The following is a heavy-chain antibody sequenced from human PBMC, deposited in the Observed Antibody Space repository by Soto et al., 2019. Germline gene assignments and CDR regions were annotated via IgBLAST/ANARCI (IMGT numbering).Heavy chain of an antibody. Sequence: PSETLSLTCTVSGGSISSGDYYWSWIRQPPGKGLEWIGYIYYSGSTYYNPSLKSRVTISVDTSKNQFSLKLSSVTAADTAVYDCARFFWGSITIFGVVMSGSYFDYWGQGTLVTVSS. D-gene: IGHD3-3*01. CDR3: ARFFWGSITIFGVVMSGSYFDY. CDR1: GGSISSGDYY. CDR2: IYYSGST. J-gene: IGHJ4*02. V-gene: IGHV4-30-4*01.